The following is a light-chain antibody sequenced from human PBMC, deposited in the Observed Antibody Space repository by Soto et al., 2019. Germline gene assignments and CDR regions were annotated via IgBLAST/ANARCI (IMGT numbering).Light chain of an antibody. J-gene: IGKJ1*01. Sequence: QFTQPPAFLSASVGDRVTITCRASQGISSYLAWYQQKQGKAPKLLIYAASTLQSGVPSRFSGIGSGTDLTLNISCLQSEDGATYEGQQYYSYPRTFGQGTKVDIK. V-gene: IGKV1-9*01. CDR1: QGISSY. CDR2: AAS. CDR3: QQYYSYPRT.